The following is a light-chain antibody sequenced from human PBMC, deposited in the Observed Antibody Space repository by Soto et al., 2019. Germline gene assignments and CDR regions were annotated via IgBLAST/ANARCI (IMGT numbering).Light chain of an antibody. CDR1: SSDVGDYDS. CDR3: RSYTSNTTRV. J-gene: IGLJ1*01. Sequence: QSALTQPASVSGSPGQSITISCTGTSSDVGDYDSVSWCQQHPGKAPKLMIYDVTRRPSGVSNRFSGSKSGHTASLTISGLQAEDAADYNCRSYTSNTTRVFGTGTKLTVL. V-gene: IGLV2-14*01. CDR2: DVT.